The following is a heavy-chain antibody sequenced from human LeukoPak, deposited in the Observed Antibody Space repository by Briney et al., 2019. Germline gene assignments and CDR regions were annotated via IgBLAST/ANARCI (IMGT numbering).Heavy chain of an antibody. J-gene: IGHJ5*02. Sequence: PSETLSLTCTVSGGSISSYYWSWIRQPAGKGLERIGRIYTSGSTNYNPSLKSRVTMSVDTSKNQFSLKLSSVTAADTAVYYCARDRYCSSTSCYSRWFDPWGQGTLVTVSS. CDR1: GGSISSYY. V-gene: IGHV4-4*07. D-gene: IGHD2-2*02. CDR3: ARDRYCSSTSCYSRWFDP. CDR2: IYTSGST.